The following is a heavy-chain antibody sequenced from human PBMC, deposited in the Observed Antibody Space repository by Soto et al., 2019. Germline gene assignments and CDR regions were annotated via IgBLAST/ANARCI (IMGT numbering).Heavy chain of an antibody. CDR1: GYTFTSYG. CDR2: ISAYNGNT. Sequence: ASVKVSCKASGYTFTSYGISWVRQAPGQGLEWMGWISAYNGNTNYAQKLQGRVTMTTDTSTSTAYMVLRSLRSDDTAVYYCARNYYDSSGYYYYFDYWGQGTLVTVSS. D-gene: IGHD3-22*01. CDR3: ARNYYDSSGYYYYFDY. V-gene: IGHV1-18*01. J-gene: IGHJ4*02.